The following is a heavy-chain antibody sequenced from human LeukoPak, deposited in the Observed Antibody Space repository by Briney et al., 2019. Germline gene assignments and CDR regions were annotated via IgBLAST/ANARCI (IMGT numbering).Heavy chain of an antibody. D-gene: IGHD6-13*01. CDR3: ARDRRIAAAGYYFDY. J-gene: IGHJ4*02. Sequence: SETLSLTCTVSGGSISSSSYYWGWIRQPPGKGLEWIGYIYYSGSTNYNPSLKSRVTISVDTSKNQFSLKLSSVTAADTAVYYCARDRRIAAAGYYFDYWGQGTLVTVSS. CDR1: GGSISSSSYY. V-gene: IGHV4-61*01. CDR2: IYYSGST.